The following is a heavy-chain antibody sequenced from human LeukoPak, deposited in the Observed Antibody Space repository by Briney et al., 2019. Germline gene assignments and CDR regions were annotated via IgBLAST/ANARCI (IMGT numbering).Heavy chain of an antibody. CDR3: AKPMEYQLLSDY. D-gene: IGHD2-2*01. CDR2: ISGSGGST. CDR1: GFTFSSYA. V-gene: IGHV3-23*01. Sequence: GSLRLSCAASGFTFSSYAMSWVRQAPWKGLEWVSAISGSGGSTYYADSVKGRFTISRDNSKNTLYLQMNSLRAEDTAVYYCAKPMEYQLLSDYWGQGTLVTVSS. J-gene: IGHJ4*02.